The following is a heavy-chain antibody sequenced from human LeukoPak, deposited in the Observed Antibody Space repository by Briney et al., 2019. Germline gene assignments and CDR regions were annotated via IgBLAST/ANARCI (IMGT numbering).Heavy chain of an antibody. CDR2: IYHSGST. CDR3: ASGVGRDSVWNVPFDY. V-gene: IGHV4-38-2*02. Sequence: PSETLSLTCTVSGHSISSGYYWGWIRQPPGKGLEWIGSIYHSGSTYSNPSLKSRVTISVDTSTKQFSLRLSSVTAADTAVYYCASGVGRDSVWNVPFDYWGQGTLVTVSS. J-gene: IGHJ4*02. D-gene: IGHD1-1*01. CDR1: GHSISSGYY.